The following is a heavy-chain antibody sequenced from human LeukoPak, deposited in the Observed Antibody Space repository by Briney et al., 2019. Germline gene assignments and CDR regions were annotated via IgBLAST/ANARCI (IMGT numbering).Heavy chain of an antibody. Sequence: GGSLRLSCAASGFSFSSYAMSWVRQAPGKGLEWVSAISGSGGSTYYADSVKGRFTISRDNSKNTLYLQMNSLRAEDSSVYCCARGYYYDSSGYDYWGQGTLVTVSS. CDR3: ARGYYYDSSGYDY. J-gene: IGHJ4*02. CDR2: ISGSGGST. CDR1: GFSFSSYA. D-gene: IGHD3-22*01. V-gene: IGHV3-23*01.